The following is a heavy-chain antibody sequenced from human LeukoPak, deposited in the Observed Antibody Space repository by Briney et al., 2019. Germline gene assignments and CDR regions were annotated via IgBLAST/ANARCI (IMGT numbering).Heavy chain of an antibody. CDR3: AADDLNIGH. Sequence: PGGSLRLSCAASGFTFSNYAMSWVRQAPGKGLEWVSSISASGVRTYYADSVRGRFTISRDNSKNTVYLQMTSLRAEDTAVYYCAADDLNIGHWGQGSLVTVSS. CDR2: ISASGVRT. J-gene: IGHJ4*02. V-gene: IGHV3-23*01. D-gene: IGHD2/OR15-2a*01. CDR1: GFTFSNYA.